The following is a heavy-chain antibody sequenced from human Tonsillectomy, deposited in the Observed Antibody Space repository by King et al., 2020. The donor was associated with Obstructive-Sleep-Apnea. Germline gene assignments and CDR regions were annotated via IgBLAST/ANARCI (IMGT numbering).Heavy chain of an antibody. CDR3: ARGGDDFSTAERKRVFDP. Sequence: QLQESGPGLVKPSETLSLTCTVSGFSISSGYYWGWIRQPPGKGLEWIGTIYRSGNTYYNPSLKSRVTISEDTSKNQFSLRLSSVTAADTAVYYCARGGDDFSTAERKRVFDPWGQGALVTVSS. V-gene: IGHV4-38-2*02. D-gene: IGHD3-3*01. CDR1: GFSISSGYY. CDR2: IYRSGNT. J-gene: IGHJ5*02.